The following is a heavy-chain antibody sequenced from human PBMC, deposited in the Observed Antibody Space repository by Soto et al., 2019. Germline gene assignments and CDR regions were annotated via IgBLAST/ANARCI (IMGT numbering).Heavy chain of an antibody. Sequence: QVQLVQSGAEVKKPGSAVKISCKASGGTFSSYTISGVGQAPGQGIEWMGRIIPILGIANYAQKFQGRVTITADKSTSTAYMELSSLRSEDTAVYYCATSLSGYDYDYYYYGMDVWGQGTTVTVSS. V-gene: IGHV1-69*02. D-gene: IGHD5-12*01. CDR3: ATSLSGYDYDYYYYGMDV. J-gene: IGHJ6*02. CDR2: IIPILGIA. CDR1: GGTFSSYT.